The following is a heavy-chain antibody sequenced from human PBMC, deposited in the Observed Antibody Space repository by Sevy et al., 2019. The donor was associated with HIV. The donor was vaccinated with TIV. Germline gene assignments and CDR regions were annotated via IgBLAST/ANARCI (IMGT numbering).Heavy chain of an antibody. D-gene: IGHD6-19*01. CDR2: ISSSSSTI. CDR1: GFTFSSYS. CDR3: ARGRDSSGRPGY. J-gene: IGHJ4*02. Sequence: GGSLRLSCAASGFTFSSYSMNWVRQAPGKGLEWVSYISSSSSTIYYADSVKGRLTISRDNAKNSLYLQMNSLRDVDTAVYYCARGRDSSGRPGYWGQGTLVTVSS. V-gene: IGHV3-48*02.